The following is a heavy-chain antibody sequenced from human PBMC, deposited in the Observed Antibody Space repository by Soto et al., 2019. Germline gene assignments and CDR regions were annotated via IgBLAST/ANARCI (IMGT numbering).Heavy chain of an antibody. CDR1: GASIRSSDFY. Sequence: QVQLQESGPGLVKPSQTLSLTCTVSGASIRSSDFYWTWVRQPPGKGLEWIGYIYYSESAYYNPSLKSRLAMSVDTSNNQFSVGLSSVTAADTAVYYCARTSIGKSATRGIDYWGQGTLVTVSS. J-gene: IGHJ4*02. V-gene: IGHV4-30-4*01. CDR2: IYYSESA. CDR3: ARTSIGKSATRGIDY. D-gene: IGHD2-15*01.